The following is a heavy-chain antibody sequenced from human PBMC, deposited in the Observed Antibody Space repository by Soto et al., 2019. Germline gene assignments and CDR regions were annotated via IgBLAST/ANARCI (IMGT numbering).Heavy chain of an antibody. V-gene: IGHV3-21*01. J-gene: IGHJ4*02. CDR2: ISSSSSYI. Sequence: AESLRLSCAACGFTFSSYSMNWIRQAPGKGLEWISPISSSSSYIYYADSVKGRFTISSDNAKNSLYLQMNSLRAEDTAVYYCARDSDYGGNDYWGQGTLVTVSS. CDR3: ARDSDYGGNDY. D-gene: IGHD4-17*01. CDR1: GFTFSSYS.